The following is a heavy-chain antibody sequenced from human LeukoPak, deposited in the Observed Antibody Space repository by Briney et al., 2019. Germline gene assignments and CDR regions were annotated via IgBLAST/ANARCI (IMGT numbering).Heavy chain of an antibody. CDR1: GFTFSSYA. D-gene: IGHD1-26*01. CDR2: ISSSSSTI. J-gene: IGHJ4*02. Sequence: PGGSLRLSCAASGFTFSSYAMSWVRQAPGKGLEWVSYISSSSSTIYYADSVKGRFTISRDNAKNSLYLQMNSLRAEDTAVYYCARDLLTSGSYSVDYWGQGTLVTVSS. V-gene: IGHV3-48*01. CDR3: ARDLLTSGSYSVDY.